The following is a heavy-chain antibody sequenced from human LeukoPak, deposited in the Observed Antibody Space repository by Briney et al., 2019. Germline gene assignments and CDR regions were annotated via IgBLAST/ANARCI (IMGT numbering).Heavy chain of an antibody. Sequence: SGGSLRLSCAASGFTVSSNYMNWVRQAPGKGLEWVANIKQDGSEKYYVDSVKGRFTISRDNAKNSLYLQMNSLRAEDTAVYYCARGYGSYPWGQGTLVTVSS. V-gene: IGHV3-7*01. CDR2: IKQDGSEK. CDR1: GFTVSSNY. CDR3: ARGYGSYP. J-gene: IGHJ5*02. D-gene: IGHD6-13*01.